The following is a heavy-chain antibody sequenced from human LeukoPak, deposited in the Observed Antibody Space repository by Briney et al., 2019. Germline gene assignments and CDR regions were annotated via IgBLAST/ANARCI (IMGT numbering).Heavy chain of an antibody. J-gene: IGHJ4*02. D-gene: IGHD2-2*02. CDR2: INPNSGGT. Sequence: ASVKLSCKASGYTFTGYYMHWVRQAPGQGLEWMGWINPNSGGTNYAQKFQCRVTMTRDTSISTAYMELSRLRSDDTAVYYCAREEYHCSSTSCYRSNDYWGQGTLVTVSS. V-gene: IGHV1-2*02. CDR1: GYTFTGYY. CDR3: AREEYHCSSTSCYRSNDY.